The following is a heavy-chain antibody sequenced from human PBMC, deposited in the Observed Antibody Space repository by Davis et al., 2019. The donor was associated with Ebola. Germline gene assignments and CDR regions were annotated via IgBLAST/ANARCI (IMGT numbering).Heavy chain of an antibody. V-gene: IGHV4-34*01. CDR1: GGSFSGYY. Sequence: MPSETLSLTCAVYGGSFSGYYWSWIRQPPGKGLEWTGEINHRGSTNYNPSLKSRVTISVDTSKNQFSLKLSSVTAADTAVYYCARHRWSRLFDYWGQGTLVTVSS. CDR2: INHRGST. J-gene: IGHJ4*02. D-gene: IGHD4-23*01. CDR3: ARHRWSRLFDY.